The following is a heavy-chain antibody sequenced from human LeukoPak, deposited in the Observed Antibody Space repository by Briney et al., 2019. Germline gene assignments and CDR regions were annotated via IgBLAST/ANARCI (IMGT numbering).Heavy chain of an antibody. CDR1: GGPMKSYY. CDR3: ARDAVSGTPGFDV. D-gene: IGHD1-14*01. J-gene: IGHJ3*01. Sequence: SETLSLTCTVSGGPMKSYYGRGIREPPGEGLEGIGYIHHSGSTNYKPSLRSRVTISVDTSKNQFFLKLTSVTAADTAVYYCARDAVSGTPGFDVWGQGTMVTVSS. CDR2: IHHSGST. V-gene: IGHV4-59*01.